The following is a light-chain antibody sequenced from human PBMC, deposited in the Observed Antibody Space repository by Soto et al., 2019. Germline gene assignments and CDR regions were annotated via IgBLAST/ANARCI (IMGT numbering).Light chain of an antibody. CDR2: EVS. CDR1: SNDVGGYNY. V-gene: IGLV2-8*01. Sequence: QSVLTQPPSASWSPGQSVTIPCAGTSNDVGGYNYVSWYQQHPGKAPKLMIFEVSQRPSGVPDRFSGSKSGNTASLTVSGLQAEDEADYYCSSYTSSNNCDVFGTGTTVTVL. J-gene: IGLJ1*01. CDR3: SSYTSSNNCDV.